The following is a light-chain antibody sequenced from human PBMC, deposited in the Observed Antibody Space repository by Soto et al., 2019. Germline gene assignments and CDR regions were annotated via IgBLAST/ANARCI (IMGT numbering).Light chain of an antibody. CDR1: QSIGTD. CDR2: GAS. Sequence: DIQMTQSPSSLSASMGDRVSITCRASQSIGTDLNWYQQKPGKAPKLLIYGASTLQGGVPSRFIGSVSGTEFTLTISSLQPGDLATYFCQQTYSTPCTFGQGTKVDI. J-gene: IGKJ1*01. V-gene: IGKV1-39*01. CDR3: QQTYSTPCT.